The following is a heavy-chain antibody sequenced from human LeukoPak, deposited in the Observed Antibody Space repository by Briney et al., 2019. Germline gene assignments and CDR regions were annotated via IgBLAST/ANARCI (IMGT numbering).Heavy chain of an antibody. CDR3: ARESGYYYDTRYFDY. Sequence: SGTLSLTCAVSGGSISRSNWWSWVRQPPGKGLEWIGEIYHSGSTNYNPSLKSRVTISVDKSKNQFSLKLSSVTAADTAVYYCARESGYYYDTRYFDYWGQGTLVTVSS. J-gene: IGHJ4*02. D-gene: IGHD3-22*01. CDR1: GGSISRSNW. V-gene: IGHV4-4*02. CDR2: IYHSGST.